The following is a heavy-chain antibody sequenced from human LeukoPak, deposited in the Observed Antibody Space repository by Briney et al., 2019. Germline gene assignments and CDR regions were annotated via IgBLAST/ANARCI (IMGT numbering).Heavy chain of an antibody. D-gene: IGHD2-21*02. Sequence: ASVKVSCKASGGTFSSYAISWVRQAPGQGLEWMGGIIPIFGTANYAQKFQGRVTITADESTSTAYMELSSLRSEDTAVYYCAREGGDALYWYFDLWGRGTLVTVSS. CDR3: AREGGDALYWYFDL. CDR2: IIPIFGTA. J-gene: IGHJ2*01. CDR1: GGTFSSYA. V-gene: IGHV1-69*13.